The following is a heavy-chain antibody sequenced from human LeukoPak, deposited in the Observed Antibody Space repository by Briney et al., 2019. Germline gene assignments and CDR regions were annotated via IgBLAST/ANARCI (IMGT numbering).Heavy chain of an antibody. Sequence: ASVKVSCKASGGTFSSYAISWVRQAPGQGLEWMGGIIPIFGTANYAQKFQGRVTITADESTSTAYMELSSLRSEDTAVNYCAREGHDGGSYFDYWGQGTLVTVSS. V-gene: IGHV1-69*13. CDR2: IIPIFGTA. CDR1: GGTFSSYA. D-gene: IGHD3-10*01. CDR3: AREGHDGGSYFDY. J-gene: IGHJ4*02.